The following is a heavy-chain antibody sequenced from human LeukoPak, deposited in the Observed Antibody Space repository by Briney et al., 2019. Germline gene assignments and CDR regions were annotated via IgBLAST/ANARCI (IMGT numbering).Heavy chain of an antibody. CDR3: AKVRSFNWFDP. Sequence: PGGSLRLSCAASGFTFSSYAMSRVRQAPGKGLEWVSTISGSGGSTYYAGSVKGRFTISRDNSKNTLYLQMNSLRAEDTAVYYCAKVRSFNWFDPWGQGTLVTVSS. J-gene: IGHJ5*02. D-gene: IGHD3-10*01. V-gene: IGHV3-23*01. CDR1: GFTFSSYA. CDR2: ISGSGGST.